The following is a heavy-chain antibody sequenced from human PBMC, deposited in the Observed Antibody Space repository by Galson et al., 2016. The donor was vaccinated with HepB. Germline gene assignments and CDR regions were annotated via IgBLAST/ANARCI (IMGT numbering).Heavy chain of an antibody. D-gene: IGHD1-7*01. J-gene: IGHJ6*02. CDR1: GFTFSNYA. CDR2: ISYDGSNK. V-gene: IGHV3-30-3*01. CDR3: ARKELYYYYYGMDV. Sequence: SLRLSCAASGFTFSNYAMHWVRQAPGKGLEWVAVISYDGSNKYYADSVKGRFTISRDNSKNTLYLQMNSLRAEDTAVYYCARKELYYYYYGMDVWGQGTTATVSS.